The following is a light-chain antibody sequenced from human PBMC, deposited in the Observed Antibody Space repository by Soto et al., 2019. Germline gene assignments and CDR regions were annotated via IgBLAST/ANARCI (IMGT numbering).Light chain of an antibody. J-gene: IGKJ4*01. CDR2: DVS. V-gene: IGKV3-11*01. Sequence: EIVLTQSPATLSLSPGERATLSCRASQSVSSYLAWYQQKPGQAPRLLIYDVSNRATGIPARFSGSGSGTDVTLTLSSLEPEDFAVYYFQQRSNWPLTFGGGTKVEIK. CDR3: QQRSNWPLT. CDR1: QSVSSY.